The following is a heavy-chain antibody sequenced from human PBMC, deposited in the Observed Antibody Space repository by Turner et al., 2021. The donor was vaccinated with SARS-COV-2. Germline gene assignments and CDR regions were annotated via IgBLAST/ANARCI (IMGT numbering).Heavy chain of an antibody. D-gene: IGHD6-19*01. J-gene: IGHJ3*02. Sequence: QLQLQESGPGLVKPSETLSLTCTVSGGSISSSSYYWGWIRQPPGKWLEWIGSIYYSGCTYYNPSLKSRVTISVDTSKNQFSLKLNSVTAADTAVYYCASPGGNSGWFFAYDIWGQGTMVTVSS. CDR1: GGSISSSSYY. V-gene: IGHV4-39*01. CDR2: IYYSGCT. CDR3: ASPGGNSGWFFAYDI.